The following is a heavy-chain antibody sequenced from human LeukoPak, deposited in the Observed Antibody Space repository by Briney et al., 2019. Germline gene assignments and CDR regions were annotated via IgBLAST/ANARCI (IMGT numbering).Heavy chain of an antibody. D-gene: IGHD3-10*01. J-gene: IGHJ4*02. V-gene: IGHV3-23*01. CDR2: ISGSGGST. Sequence: GGSLRLSCAASGFTFSSYAMSWVRRAPGKGLEWVSAISGSGGSTYYADSVKGRFTISRDNSKNTLYLQMNSLRAEDTAVYYCAKVLWTMVRGAPFDYWGQGTLVTVSS. CDR3: AKVLWTMVRGAPFDY. CDR1: GFTFSSYA.